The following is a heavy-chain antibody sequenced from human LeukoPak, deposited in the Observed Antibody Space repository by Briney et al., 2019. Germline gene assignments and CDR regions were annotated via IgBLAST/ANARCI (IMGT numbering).Heavy chain of an antibody. Sequence: GGSLRLSCAASGFTFSSYGMHWVRQAPGKGLEWVAVISYDGSNKYYADSVKGRFTISRDNSKNTLYLQMNSLRAEDTAVYYCAKDLSTDSPWGQGTLVTVSS. CDR2: ISYDGSNK. V-gene: IGHV3-30*18. CDR3: AKDLSTDSP. D-gene: IGHD3-22*01. J-gene: IGHJ5*02. CDR1: GFTFSSYG.